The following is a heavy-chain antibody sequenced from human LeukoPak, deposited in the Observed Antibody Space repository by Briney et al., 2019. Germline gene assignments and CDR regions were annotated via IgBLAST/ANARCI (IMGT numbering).Heavy chain of an antibody. Sequence: ASVKVSCETSTNMFTGYFMHWVRQAPGQGPEWIGWINPNSGGTLFARRFQGRVTMTRDTSIGATYMELSRLTSDDTALYYCAAQCNDDFCYKRDYMDVWGKGTMVIVSS. CDR2: INPNSGGT. CDR1: TNMFTGYF. J-gene: IGHJ6*03. D-gene: IGHD2-2*02. CDR3: AAQCNDDFCYKRDYMDV. V-gene: IGHV1-2*02.